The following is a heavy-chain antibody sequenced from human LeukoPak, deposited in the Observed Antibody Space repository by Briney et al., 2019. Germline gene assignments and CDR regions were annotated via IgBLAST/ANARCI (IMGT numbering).Heavy chain of an antibody. V-gene: IGHV4-39*07. CDR1: GGSNISGGSY. D-gene: IGHD2-2*01. J-gene: IGHJ2*01. Sequence: SETLSLTCTVSGGSNISGGSYWGWIRQPPGKGLEWIGSIYYSGSTWYNPALKSRATISVDTPKNQFSLRLTSVTAADTAVYYCSRRDCSQSSCFYWYFDLWGRGTLLTVSS. CDR2: IYYSGST. CDR3: SRRDCSQSSCFYWYFDL.